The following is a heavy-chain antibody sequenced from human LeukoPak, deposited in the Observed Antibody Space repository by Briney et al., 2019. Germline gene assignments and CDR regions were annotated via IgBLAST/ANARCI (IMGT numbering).Heavy chain of an antibody. Sequence: SETLSLTCTVSGGSISSYYWSWIRQPPGKGLEWIGYIYYSGSTNYNPSLKSRVTISVDTSKNQFSLKLSSVTAADTAVYYCARDPEDYYDSSSVDPWGQGTLVTVSS. CDR1: GGSISSYY. J-gene: IGHJ5*02. CDR3: ARDPEDYYDSSSVDP. V-gene: IGHV4-59*12. D-gene: IGHD3-22*01. CDR2: IYYSGST.